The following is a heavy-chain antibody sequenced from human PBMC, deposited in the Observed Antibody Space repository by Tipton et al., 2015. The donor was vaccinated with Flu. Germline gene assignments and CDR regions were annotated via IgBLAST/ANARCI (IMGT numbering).Heavy chain of an antibody. Sequence: TLSLTCGVSGDSIRSSNYYWGWIRQPPGKGLEWIGNTFHSGNTYLNPSLKRRVTISIDTSRNQFSLKVNSVTAADTAVYYCARRDYSNYVSEPKNWFDPWGQGALVTVSS. J-gene: IGHJ5*02. CDR3: ARRDYSNYVSEPKNWFDP. CDR1: GDSIRSSNYY. D-gene: IGHD4-11*01. CDR2: TFHSGNT. V-gene: IGHV4-39*07.